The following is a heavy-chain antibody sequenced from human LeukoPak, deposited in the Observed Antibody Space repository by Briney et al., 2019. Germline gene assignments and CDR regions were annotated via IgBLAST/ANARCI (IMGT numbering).Heavy chain of an antibody. J-gene: IGHJ3*02. CDR3: ARAPLEMATIPGAFDI. Sequence: SETLSLTCAVYGGSFSGYYWSWIRQPPGKGLEWIGEINHSGSTNYNPSLKSRVTISVDTSKNQFSLKLSSVTAADTAVYYCARAPLEMATIPGAFDIWGQGTMVTVSS. CDR2: INHSGST. V-gene: IGHV4-34*01. D-gene: IGHD5-24*01. CDR1: GGSFSGYY.